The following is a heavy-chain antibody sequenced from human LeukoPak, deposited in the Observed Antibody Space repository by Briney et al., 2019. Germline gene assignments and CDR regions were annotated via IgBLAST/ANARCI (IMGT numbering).Heavy chain of an antibody. Sequence: SETLSLTCTVSGGSISSYYWSWIRQPPGKGLEWIGYISYSGSTNYNPSLKSRVTISLDTSKNQFSLKLSSVTAADTAVCYCAGHHPRNTVDFWGQGTLVTVSS. J-gene: IGHJ4*02. CDR3: AGHHPRNTVDF. CDR1: GGSISSYY. CDR2: ISYSGST. V-gene: IGHV4-59*08. D-gene: IGHD2/OR15-2a*01.